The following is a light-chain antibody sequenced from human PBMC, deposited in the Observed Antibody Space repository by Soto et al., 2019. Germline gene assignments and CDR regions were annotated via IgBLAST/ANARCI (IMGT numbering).Light chain of an antibody. V-gene: IGKV1-5*01. Sequence: DIQMTQSPSTLSASVGDRVTITCRASQSISTWLAWYQQRPGKAPNVLIYDASNLETGVPSRFNGSGSGTEFSLTISSLEPEDFATYYCQQYNNYLWTFGQGTKVDTK. CDR1: QSISTW. CDR3: QQYNNYLWT. J-gene: IGKJ1*01. CDR2: DAS.